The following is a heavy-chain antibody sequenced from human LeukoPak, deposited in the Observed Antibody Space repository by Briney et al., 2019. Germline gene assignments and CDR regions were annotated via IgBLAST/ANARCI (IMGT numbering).Heavy chain of an antibody. D-gene: IGHD4/OR15-4a*01. Sequence: GGSLRLSCAASGFTFSSYGMRCVRQAPGKGLEWVAVIWYDGTNKDYADSVKGRFTISRDNSKNTLYLQMNSLRAEDTAVYYVLRYGANYYYAMDVWGQGTTVTVSS. CDR3: LRYGANYYYAMDV. J-gene: IGHJ6*02. CDR2: IWYDGTNK. CDR1: GFTFSSYG. V-gene: IGHV3-33*01.